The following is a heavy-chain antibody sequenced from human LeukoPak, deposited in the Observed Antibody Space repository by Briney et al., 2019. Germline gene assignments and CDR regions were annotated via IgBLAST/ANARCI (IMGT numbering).Heavy chain of an antibody. J-gene: IGHJ4*02. CDR1: GGSISSGSYY. CDR2: IYYSGST. V-gene: IGHV4-39*07. CDR3: ACITVVVTPPFDY. D-gene: IGHD2-21*02. Sequence: SETLSLTCTVSGGSISSGSYYWGWIRQPPGKGLEWIGSIYYSGSTYYNPSLKSRVTISVDTSKNQFSLKLSSVTAADTAVYYCACITVVVTPPFDYWGQGTLVTVSS.